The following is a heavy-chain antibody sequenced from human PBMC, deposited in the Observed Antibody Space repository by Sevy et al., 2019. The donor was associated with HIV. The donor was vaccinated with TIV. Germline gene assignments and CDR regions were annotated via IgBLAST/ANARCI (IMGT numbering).Heavy chain of an antibody. CDR3: ARRSSRFAAAGFTFDY. J-gene: IGHJ4*02. V-gene: IGHV4-34*01. CDR1: GGSFSGYY. Sequence: SETLSLTCAVYGGSFSGYYWGWIRQPPGRGLEWIGEINHSGSTNYNPSLKSRVTISVDTSKNQFSLKLSSVTAADTAVYYCARRSSRFAAAGFTFDYWGQRTLVTVSS. D-gene: IGHD6-13*01. CDR2: INHSGST.